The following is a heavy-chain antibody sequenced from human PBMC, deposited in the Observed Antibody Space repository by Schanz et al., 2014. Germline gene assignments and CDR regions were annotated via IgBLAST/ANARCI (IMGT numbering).Heavy chain of an antibody. J-gene: IGHJ3*02. CDR1: GFTLSSYG. D-gene: IGHD2-21*01. CDR2: INSDGTKR. V-gene: IGHV3-33*08. CDR3: ARDGYSVVVISPTESFDI. Sequence: QVRLVESGGGVVQPGRSLRLSCAASGFTLSSYGMHWVRQAPGKGLEWVAFINSDGTKRFYADSVKSRFTISRDNSRNTLYLQMNSLRAEDTAVYYCARDGYSVVVISPTESFDIWGQGTMXTVSP.